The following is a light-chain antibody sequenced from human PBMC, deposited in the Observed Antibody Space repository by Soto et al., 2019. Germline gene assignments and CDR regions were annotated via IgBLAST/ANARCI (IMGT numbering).Light chain of an antibody. CDR1: QSVSSY. CDR2: DAS. J-gene: IGKJ2*01. V-gene: IGKV3-11*01. Sequence: EIVLTQSPATLSLSPGERATLSCRASQSVSSYLAWYQHKPGQAPRLLIYDASNRATGIPARFSGSGSGTDFPHTSSRLAPADFAVYYCQQRSNWSPYTFGQGTKLEIK. CDR3: QQRSNWSPYT.